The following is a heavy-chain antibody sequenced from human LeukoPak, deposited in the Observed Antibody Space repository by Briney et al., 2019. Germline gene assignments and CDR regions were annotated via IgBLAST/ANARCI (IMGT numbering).Heavy chain of an antibody. CDR3: ARTDSSGYSDFDY. Sequence: SVKVSCKASGGTFSSYAISWVRQAPGQGLEWMGGIIPIFGTANYAQKFQGRVTITADESTSTAYMELSSLRSEDTAVYYCARTDSSGYSDFDYWGQGTLVTVSS. D-gene: IGHD3-22*01. CDR1: GGTFSSYA. V-gene: IGHV1-69*13. J-gene: IGHJ4*02. CDR2: IIPIFGTA.